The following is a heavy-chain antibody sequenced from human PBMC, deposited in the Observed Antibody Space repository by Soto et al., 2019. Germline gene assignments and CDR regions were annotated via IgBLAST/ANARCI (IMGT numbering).Heavy chain of an antibody. J-gene: IGHJ6*02. Sequence: PSETLSLTCTFSGGSIISGGYYWSWIRQHPGKGLEWIGYIYYSGSTYYNPSLKSRVTISVDTSKNQFSLKLSSVTAADTAVYYCARDRLAAAGKAAGMDVWGQGTTVTVSS. CDR2: IYYSGST. CDR3: ARDRLAAAGKAAGMDV. D-gene: IGHD6-13*01. V-gene: IGHV4-31*03. CDR1: GGSIISGGYY.